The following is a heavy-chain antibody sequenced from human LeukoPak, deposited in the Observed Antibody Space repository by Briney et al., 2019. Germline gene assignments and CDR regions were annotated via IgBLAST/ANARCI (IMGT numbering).Heavy chain of an antibody. Sequence: ASVKVSCKASGGTFSSYAISWVRQAPGQGLEWMGGITPIFGTANYAQKFQGRVTITADESTSTAYMELSRLRSDDTAVYYCARDLGTAMVPTRDYWGQGTLVTVSS. V-gene: IGHV1-69*13. CDR1: GGTFSSYA. D-gene: IGHD5-18*01. CDR2: ITPIFGTA. J-gene: IGHJ4*02. CDR3: ARDLGTAMVPTRDY.